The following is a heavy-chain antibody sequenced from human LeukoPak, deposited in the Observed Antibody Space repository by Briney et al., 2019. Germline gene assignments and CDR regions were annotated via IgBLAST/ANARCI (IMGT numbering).Heavy chain of an antibody. CDR3: ARVGDSSNSWFDP. J-gene: IGHJ5*02. CDR2: FNPSGGSN. Sequence: ASVKVSCKASGYTFTNYYIHWMRQAPGQGHELMGIFNPSGGSNSNAQNFQGRVTMTRDTSTSTVYMEMSSLRYEDTAVYYCARVGDSSNSWFDPWGQGTLVTVSS. D-gene: IGHD6-19*01. V-gene: IGHV1-46*01. CDR1: GYTFTNYY.